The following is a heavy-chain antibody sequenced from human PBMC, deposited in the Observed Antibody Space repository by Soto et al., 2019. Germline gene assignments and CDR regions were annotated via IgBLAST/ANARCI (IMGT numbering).Heavy chain of an antibody. D-gene: IGHD2-15*01. CDR2: IGTAGDP. CDR3: ARELTTRYCSGGSCYSLYYGMDV. J-gene: IGHJ6*02. V-gene: IGHV3-13*05. CDR1: GFTFSSYD. Sequence: TGGTLRLSCAASGFTFSSYDMHWVRQATGKGLEWVSAIGTAGDPYYPGSVKGRFTTSRENAKNSLYLQMNSLRAGDTAVYYCARELTTRYCSGGSCYSLYYGMDVWGQGTTVTVSS.